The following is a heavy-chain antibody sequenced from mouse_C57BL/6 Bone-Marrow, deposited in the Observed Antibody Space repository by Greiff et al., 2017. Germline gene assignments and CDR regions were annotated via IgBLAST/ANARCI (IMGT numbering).Heavy chain of an antibody. CDR2: IDPSDSYT. V-gene: IGHV1-69*01. D-gene: IGHD2-3*01. CDR1: GYTFTSYW. J-gene: IGHJ1*03. CDR3: ARWLLIHWYVDV. Sequence: QVQLKQPGAELVMPGASVKLSCKASGYTFTSYWMHWVKQRPGQGLEWIGEIDPSDSYTNYNQKFKGKSTLTVDKSSSTAYMQLSSLTSEDSAVYYCARWLLIHWYVDVWGTGTTVTVSS.